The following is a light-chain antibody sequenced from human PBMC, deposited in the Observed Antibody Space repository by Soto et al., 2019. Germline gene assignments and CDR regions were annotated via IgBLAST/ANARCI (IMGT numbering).Light chain of an antibody. Sequence: EIVLTQSPGTLSLSPGERATLSCRASQTVTRSYLAWYQHKPGQAPRLLISGISRRAPGIPDRFSGDGSGTDFTLTISTLEPEDYAVYYCHQYDGSPITFGQGTRLEIK. CDR2: GIS. CDR3: HQYDGSPIT. J-gene: IGKJ5*01. V-gene: IGKV3-20*01. CDR1: QTVTRSY.